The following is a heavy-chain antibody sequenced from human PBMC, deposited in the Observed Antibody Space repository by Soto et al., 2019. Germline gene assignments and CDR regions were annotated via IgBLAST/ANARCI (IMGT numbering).Heavy chain of an antibody. J-gene: IGHJ4*02. Sequence: SETLSLTCTVSGGSISSYYWSWIRQPPGKGLEWIGCIYYSGNTNYSPSLQTRVTISVDTSRSQFSLKLSSVTAADSAVYFCARLEGLATISYYFDFWGLGALVTVSS. CDR3: ARLEGLATISYYFDF. CDR1: GGSISSYY. CDR2: IYYSGNT. D-gene: IGHD3-9*01. V-gene: IGHV4-59*08.